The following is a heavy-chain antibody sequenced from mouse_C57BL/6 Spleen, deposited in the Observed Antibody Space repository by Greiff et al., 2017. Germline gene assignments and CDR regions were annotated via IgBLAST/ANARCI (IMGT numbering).Heavy chain of an antibody. Sequence: VKLVESGAELARPGASVKLSCKASGYTFTSYGISWVKQRTGQGLEWIGEIYPRSGNTYYNEKFKGKATLTADKSSSTAYMELRSLTSEDSAVYFCARDGSSFDYWGQGTTLTVSS. V-gene: IGHV1-81*01. D-gene: IGHD1-1*01. CDR3: ARDGSSFDY. CDR1: GYTFTSYG. J-gene: IGHJ2*01. CDR2: IYPRSGNT.